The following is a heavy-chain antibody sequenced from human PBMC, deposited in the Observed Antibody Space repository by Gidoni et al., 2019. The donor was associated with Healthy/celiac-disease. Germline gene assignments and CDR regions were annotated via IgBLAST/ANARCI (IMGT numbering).Heavy chain of an antibody. CDR1: GFTFSSYW. CDR2: INSDGSST. J-gene: IGHJ4*02. D-gene: IGHD6-19*01. V-gene: IGHV3-74*01. Sequence: EVQLVESGGGLVQPGGSLRLSCAASGFTFSSYWLHGVRQAPGKGLVWVSRINSDGSSTSYADSVKGRFTISRDNAKNTLYLQMNSLRAEDTAVYYCARGGIAVAGGNYWGQGTLVTVSS. CDR3: ARGGIAVAGGNY.